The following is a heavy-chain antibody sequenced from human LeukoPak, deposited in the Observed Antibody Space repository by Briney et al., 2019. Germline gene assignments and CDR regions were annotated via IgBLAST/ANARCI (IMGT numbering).Heavy chain of an antibody. CDR3: ARLSLYSSSWYDLDY. D-gene: IGHD6-13*01. CDR2: IYYRGST. Sequence: PSETLSLTCTVSGGSISSSSYYWGWIRQPPGKGLEWIGSIYYRGSTYYNPSLKSRVTISVDTSKNQFSLKLSSVTAADTAVYYCARLSLYSSSWYDLDYWGQGTLVTVSS. V-gene: IGHV4-39*01. CDR1: GGSISSSSYY. J-gene: IGHJ4*02.